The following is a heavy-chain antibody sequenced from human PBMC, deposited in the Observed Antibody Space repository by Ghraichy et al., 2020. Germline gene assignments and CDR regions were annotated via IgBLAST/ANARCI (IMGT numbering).Heavy chain of an antibody. D-gene: IGHD4/OR15-4a*01. J-gene: IGHJ4*02. CDR2: MNKDGSNK. CDR1: GFTFSSSW. Sequence: GGSLRLSCVASGFTFSSSWMAWVRQAPGRGLEWVAGMNKDGSNKGHVDSVKGRFTISRDNAKNSLYLQMNSLRDEDTAVYYCARDPSYGAVDYWGQGTLVTVSS. V-gene: IGHV3-7*03. CDR3: ARDPSYGAVDY.